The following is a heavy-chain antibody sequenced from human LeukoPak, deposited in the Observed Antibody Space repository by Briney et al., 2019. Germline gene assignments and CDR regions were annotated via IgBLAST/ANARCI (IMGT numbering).Heavy chain of an antibody. CDR1: GFTFSNYW. CDR2: VKQDGSER. CDR3: ARGITMAN. V-gene: IGHV3-7*04. J-gene: IGHJ4*02. D-gene: IGHD3-10*01. Sequence: GGSLRLSCAASGFTFSNYWMTWVRQAPGKGLEWVANVKQDGSERDYVDSVKGRFTISRDDAKNSLYLQMNSLRAEDTAVYYCARGITMANWGQGTLVTVSS.